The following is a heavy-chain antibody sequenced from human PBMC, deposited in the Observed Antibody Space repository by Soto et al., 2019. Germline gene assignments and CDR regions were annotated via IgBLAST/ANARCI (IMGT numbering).Heavy chain of an antibody. CDR1: GYSFTAYG. V-gene: IGHV1-18*01. Sequence: QVQVVQSGDEVKETGASVRVSCKTSGYSFTAYGISWVRQAPGQGLEWMGWISCYNGKTKYAQKVQGRVTMTTDTSTSTAYMEVRILSSDATAIYYCARDAPPPELRFLEWHNYDYNGMDVWGQGTTVTVSS. D-gene: IGHD3-3*01. CDR2: ISCYNGKT. CDR3: ARDAPPPELRFLEWHNYDYNGMDV. J-gene: IGHJ6*02.